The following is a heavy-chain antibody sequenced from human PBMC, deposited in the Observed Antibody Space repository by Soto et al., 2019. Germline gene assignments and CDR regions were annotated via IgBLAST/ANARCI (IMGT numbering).Heavy chain of an antibody. CDR3: TTAYYGDYGTDL. CDR1: GFTFSNAW. Sequence: EVQLVESGGGLVKPGGSLRLSCAASGFTFSNAWFSWVRQAPGQGLEWVGRIKRKTDGGTTDYDAPVKGRFTISRDDSKNTLYLQMNSLKTEDTAVYYCTTAYYGDYGTDLWGRGALVTVGS. V-gene: IGHV3-15*01. CDR2: IKRKTDGGTT. D-gene: IGHD4-17*01. J-gene: IGHJ2*01.